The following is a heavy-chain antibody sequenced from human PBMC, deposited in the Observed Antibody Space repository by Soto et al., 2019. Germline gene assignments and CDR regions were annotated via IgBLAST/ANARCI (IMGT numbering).Heavy chain of an antibody. D-gene: IGHD4-17*01. CDR3: ARVDGSNYREFDN. CDR2: IYPGDSDT. Sequence: EVQLVQSGAEVKKPGESLKISCQGSGYSFANYWIAWVRQMPGKGLEWMGIIYPGDSDTTYSPSIQGQVTISADRSINTAYLQWSSLGASDTAMYYCARVDGSNYREFDNWGQGTLVTVSS. V-gene: IGHV5-51*01. CDR1: GYSFANYW. J-gene: IGHJ4*02.